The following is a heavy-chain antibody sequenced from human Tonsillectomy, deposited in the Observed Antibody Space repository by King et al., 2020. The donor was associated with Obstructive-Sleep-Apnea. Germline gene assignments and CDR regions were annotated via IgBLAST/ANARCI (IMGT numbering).Heavy chain of an antibody. V-gene: IGHV4-38-2*02. CDR1: DYSISSGYY. CDR3: ARASVTGTPTPYFDF. Sequence: VQLQESGPGLVKPSETLSLTYTVSDYSISSGYYGAWIRQPPGKGLEWIGSIYHSGSTFYNSSLKSRVTISLDTSKNQFSLNLNSVTAADTAVYYCARASVTGTPTPYFDFWGQGTLVTVSS. CDR2: IYHSGST. J-gene: IGHJ4*02. D-gene: IGHD1-20*01.